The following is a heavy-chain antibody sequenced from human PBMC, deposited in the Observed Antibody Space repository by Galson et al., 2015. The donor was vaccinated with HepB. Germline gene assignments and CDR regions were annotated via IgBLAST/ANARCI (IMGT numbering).Heavy chain of an antibody. Sequence: SVKVSCKASGYTFTSYGISWVRQAPGQGLEWMGWISAYNGNTNYAQKLQGRVTMTTDTSTSTAYMELRSLRSDDTAVYYCARGGGNVLLWFGEFPLDYWGQGTLVTVSS. CDR2: ISAYNGNT. D-gene: IGHD3-10*01. CDR1: GYTFTSYG. CDR3: ARGGGNVLLWFGEFPLDY. V-gene: IGHV1-18*01. J-gene: IGHJ4*02.